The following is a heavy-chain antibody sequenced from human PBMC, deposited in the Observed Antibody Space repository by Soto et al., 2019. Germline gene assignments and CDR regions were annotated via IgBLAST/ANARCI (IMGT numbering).Heavy chain of an antibody. CDR2: IFYSGST. CDR3: ARLPSGSYFDY. V-gene: IGHV4-39*01. D-gene: IGHD1-26*01. Sequence: QLQLQESGPGLVKPSETLSLTCSVSGGSIISSTYYWGWIRQPPGKGLEWIGTIFYSGSTYYNPSXKXXVTISVDTSKNQFSLKLSSVTAADTAVFYCARLPSGSYFDYWGQGTLVTVSS. J-gene: IGHJ4*02. CDR1: GGSIISSTYY.